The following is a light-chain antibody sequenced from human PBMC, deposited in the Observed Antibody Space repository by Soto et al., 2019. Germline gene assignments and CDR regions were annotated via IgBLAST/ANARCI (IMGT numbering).Light chain of an antibody. CDR3: QQRNIWPPVT. V-gene: IGKV3-11*01. J-gene: IGKJ5*01. CDR1: PSVTNY. CDR2: GAF. Sequence: PGTRSALSCRASPSVTNYLAWYQQKPGQPPRLLIYGAFNRAAGIPARFSGSGSGTDFTLTISSLEPEDSAVYYCQQRNIWPPVTFAQGTRLAIK.